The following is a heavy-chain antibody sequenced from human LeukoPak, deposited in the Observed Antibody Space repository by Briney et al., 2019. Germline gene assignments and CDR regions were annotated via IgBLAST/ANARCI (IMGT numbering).Heavy chain of an antibody. J-gene: IGHJ5*02. D-gene: IGHD3-10*01. CDR2: INPNSGGT. Sequence: PWASVKVSCTASGYTFTGYYMHWVRQAPGQGLEWMGWINPNSGGTNYAQKFQGRVTMTRDTSISTAYMELSRLRSDDTAVYYCARALSPEDYYGSGSYYWFDPWGQGTLVTVSS. CDR3: ARALSPEDYYGSGSYYWFDP. V-gene: IGHV1-2*02. CDR1: GYTFTGYY.